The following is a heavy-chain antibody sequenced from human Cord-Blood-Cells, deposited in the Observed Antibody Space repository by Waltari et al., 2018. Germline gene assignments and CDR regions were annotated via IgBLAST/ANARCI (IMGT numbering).Heavy chain of an antibody. V-gene: IGHV3-23*04. CDR3: AKGEGSGSYYYYYYYMDV. CDR1: GFTFSSYA. J-gene: IGHJ6*03. CDR2: ISGSGGST. Sequence: EVQLVESGGGLVQPGGSLRLSCAASGFTFSSYAMSWVRQAPGKGLEWVSAISGSGGSTYYAYSVKGRFTISRDNSKNTLYLQMNSLRAEDTAVYYCAKGEGSGSYYYYYYYMDVWGKGTTVTVSS. D-gene: IGHD3-10*01.